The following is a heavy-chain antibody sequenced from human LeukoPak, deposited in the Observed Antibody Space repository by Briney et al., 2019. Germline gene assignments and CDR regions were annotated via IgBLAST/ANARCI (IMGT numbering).Heavy chain of an antibody. Sequence: GASVKVSCKASGYTFTNYAMHWVRQAPGQGLEWMGWINTNTGNPTYAQGFTGRFVFSLDTSVDTAYLQISSLKAEDTAVYYCATNGDPRYSEYWGQGTLVTVSS. CDR2: INTNTGNP. J-gene: IGHJ4*02. CDR3: ATNGDPRYSEY. D-gene: IGHD4-17*01. CDR1: GYTFTNYA. V-gene: IGHV7-4-1*02.